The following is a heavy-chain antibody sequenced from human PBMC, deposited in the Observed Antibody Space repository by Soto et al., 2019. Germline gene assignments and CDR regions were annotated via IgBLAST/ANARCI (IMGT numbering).Heavy chain of an antibody. CDR3: ARVGQWLVPSADWFDP. Sequence: TSETLSLTCSVSGRSISSGYYYWSLILLPPWKGLEWIGYIYYSGGTNYNPSPKSRVTISVDTSKKQFSLKLSSVTAADTAVYYCARVGQWLVPSADWFDPWGQGTLVTVSS. D-gene: IGHD6-19*01. CDR1: GRSISSGYYY. CDR2: IYYSGGT. J-gene: IGHJ5*02. V-gene: IGHV4-61*01.